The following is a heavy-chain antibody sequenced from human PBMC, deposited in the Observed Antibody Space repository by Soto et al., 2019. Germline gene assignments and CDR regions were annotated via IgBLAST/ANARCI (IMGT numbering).Heavy chain of an antibody. CDR3: VRDGTKNLRDRFEP. CDR1: GASLSRYY. J-gene: IGHJ5*02. D-gene: IGHD1-26*01. Sequence: SETLSLTCNVSGASLSRYYWSWIRQPPGKVLEWIGRIYATGDTDYNPSLKSRISMSVDMSKKQFSLTLRSVTAADTAIYYCVRDGTKNLRDRFEPWGRGILVNVSS. CDR2: IYATGDT. V-gene: IGHV4-4*07.